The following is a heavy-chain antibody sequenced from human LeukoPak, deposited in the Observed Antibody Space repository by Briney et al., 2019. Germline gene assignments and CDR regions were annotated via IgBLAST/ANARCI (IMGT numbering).Heavy chain of an antibody. CDR3: ARQGAYGDLNY. V-gene: IGHV3-21*01. J-gene: IGHJ4*02. D-gene: IGHD4-17*01. CDR1: GFTFSTYY. Sequence: GSLRLSCAASGFTFSTYYMNWVRQAPGKGLEWVSFIDTSGSSIQYADSVKGRFTISRDNAKNSLYLQMNSLSVEDTAVYYCARQGAYGDLNYWGQGTLVTVSS. CDR2: IDTSGSSI.